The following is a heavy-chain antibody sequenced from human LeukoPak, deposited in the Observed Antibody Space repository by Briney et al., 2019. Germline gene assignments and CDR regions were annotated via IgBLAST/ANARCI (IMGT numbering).Heavy chain of an antibody. Sequence: GGYLRLSSVVSGLTVSNNYMSWVRQGPGKGLEWVSVIYSDGTTRNADSVKGRFTISRDNSKNTVYLQMDSLRAEDTAVYYCARDKDAWGQGTLVTVSS. J-gene: IGHJ5*02. V-gene: IGHV3-66*01. CDR2: IYSDGTT. CDR3: ARDKDA. CDR1: GLTVSNNY.